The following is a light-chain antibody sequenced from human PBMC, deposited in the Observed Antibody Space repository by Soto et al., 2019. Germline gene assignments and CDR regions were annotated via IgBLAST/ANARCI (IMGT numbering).Light chain of an antibody. V-gene: IGKV1-5*03. J-gene: IGKJ1*01. CDR2: KAS. CDR3: QQYNSYST. CDR1: QSISSW. Sequence: DIQMTQSPSTLSASVGDRVTISCRASQSISSWLAWYQQKPGKAPKLLIYKASSLESGVPSRFSGSGSGTEFTLTISSLQSDDFATYYCQQYNSYSTFGQGTKV.